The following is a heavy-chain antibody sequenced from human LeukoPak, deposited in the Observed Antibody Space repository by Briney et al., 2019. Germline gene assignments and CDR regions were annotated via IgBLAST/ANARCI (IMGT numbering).Heavy chain of an antibody. J-gene: IGHJ4*02. CDR1: GYTFTSYG. CDR2: ISAYNGNT. CDR3: AGQKDPRPIDY. Sequence: GASVKVSCKASGYTFTSYGISWVRQAPGQGLEWMGWISAYNGNTNYAQKLQGRVTMTTDTSTSTAYMELNELRSDDTAVYYCAGQKDPRPIDYWGQGTLITVSS. V-gene: IGHV1-18*01.